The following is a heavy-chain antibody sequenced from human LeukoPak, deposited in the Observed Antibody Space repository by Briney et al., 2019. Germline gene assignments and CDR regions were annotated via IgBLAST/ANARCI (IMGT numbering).Heavy chain of an antibody. CDR3: ARGARPWYYYDSSGYYYISNWFDP. Sequence: ASVKVSCKASGYTFTGYYMHWVRQAPGQGLEWMGWINPNSGGTNYAQKFQGRVTMTRDTSISTAYMELSRLRSDDTAVYYCARGARPWYYYDSSGYYYISNWFDPWGQGTLVTVSS. D-gene: IGHD3-22*01. V-gene: IGHV1-2*02. J-gene: IGHJ5*02. CDR1: GYTFTGYY. CDR2: INPNSGGT.